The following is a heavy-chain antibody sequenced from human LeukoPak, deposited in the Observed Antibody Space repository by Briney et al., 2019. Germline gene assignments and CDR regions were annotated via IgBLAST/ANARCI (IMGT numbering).Heavy chain of an antibody. CDR2: IIPIFGTA. CDR3: ARPPDYYVSSGYQDNWAFDI. J-gene: IGHJ3*02. Sequence: SVKVSCKASGYTFTGYHMHWVRQAPGQGLEWMGGIIPIFGTANYAQKFQGRVTITADESTSTAYMELSSLRSEDTAVYYCARPPDYYVSSGYQDNWAFDIWGQGTMVTVSS. CDR1: GYTFTGYH. V-gene: IGHV1-69*13. D-gene: IGHD3-22*01.